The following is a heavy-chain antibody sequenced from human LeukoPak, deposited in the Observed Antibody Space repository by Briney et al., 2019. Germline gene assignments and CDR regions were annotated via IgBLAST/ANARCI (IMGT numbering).Heavy chain of an antibody. CDR3: ARVGTTNYYFYYMDV. D-gene: IGHD2-2*01. Sequence: GGSLRLSCAASGFTFSTYAMNWVRQAPGKGLEWVSYVSSSGGTIYYADSVKGRFTISRDNAKNSLYLQMNSLRAEDTAVYYCARVGTTNYYFYYMDVWGKGTTVTVSS. J-gene: IGHJ6*03. V-gene: IGHV3-48*04. CDR2: VSSSGGTI. CDR1: GFTFSTYA.